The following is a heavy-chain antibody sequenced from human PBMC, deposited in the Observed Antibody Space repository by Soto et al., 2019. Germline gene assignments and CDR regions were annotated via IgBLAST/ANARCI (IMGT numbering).Heavy chain of an antibody. CDR1: GGTFSSYA. J-gene: IGHJ5*02. CDR3: ARFMVSSSNNWFDP. V-gene: IGHV1-69*13. CDR2: IIPIFGTA. Sequence: GASVKVSCKASGGTFSSYAISWVRQAPGQGLEWMGGIIPIFGTANYAQKFQGRVTITADESTSTAYMGLSSLRSEDTAVYYCARFMVSSSNNWFDPWGQGTLVTVS. D-gene: IGHD6-6*01.